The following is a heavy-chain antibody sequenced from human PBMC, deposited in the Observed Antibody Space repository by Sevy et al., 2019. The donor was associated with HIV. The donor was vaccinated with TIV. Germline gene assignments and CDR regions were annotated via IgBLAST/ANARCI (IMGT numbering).Heavy chain of an antibody. CDR1: GFTFNNYA. CDR3: AIASGVLSDRERKRCRKNDYFPYYMDV. CDR2: MSAGGTPI. V-gene: IGHV3-23*01. Sequence: GGSLRLSCAASGFTFNNYAMTWVRQAPGKGLEWVSSMSAGGTPIHHANSVKGRLTISRDNAKNTLFLQMDTMRVDDTAIYYCAIASGVLSDRERKRCRKNDYFPYYMDVWGKGTTVTVSS. D-gene: IGHD2-15*01. J-gene: IGHJ6*03.